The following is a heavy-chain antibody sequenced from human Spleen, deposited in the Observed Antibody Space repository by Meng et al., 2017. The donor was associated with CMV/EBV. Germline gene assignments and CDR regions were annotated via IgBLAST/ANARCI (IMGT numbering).Heavy chain of an antibody. CDR3: ARCNWKYGINDF. CDR2: IKQDGSEK. V-gene: IGHV3-7*03. D-gene: IGHD1-7*01. J-gene: IGHJ4*02. Sequence: GGSLRLSCAASGFTFRSYWMSWVRQAPGKGLEWVANIKQDGSEKYYVDSVKGRFTIFRDNAKNSLYLQMSSLRAEDTAVYYCARCNWKYGINDFWGQGTLVTVSS. CDR1: GFTFRSYW.